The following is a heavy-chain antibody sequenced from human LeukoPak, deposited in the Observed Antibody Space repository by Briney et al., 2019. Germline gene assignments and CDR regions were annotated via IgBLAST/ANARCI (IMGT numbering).Heavy chain of an antibody. Sequence: GGSLRLSCAASRFTFGSYWMHWVRQAPGKGLVWVSRINSDGSSTSCADSVKGRFTISRDNAKNTLYLQMNSLRAEDTAVYYCASSNPGYTRGWSQGAFDVWGQGTMVTVSS. D-gene: IGHD6-19*01. J-gene: IGHJ3*01. CDR3: ASSNPGYTRGWSQGAFDV. V-gene: IGHV3-74*01. CDR2: INSDGSST. CDR1: RFTFGSYW.